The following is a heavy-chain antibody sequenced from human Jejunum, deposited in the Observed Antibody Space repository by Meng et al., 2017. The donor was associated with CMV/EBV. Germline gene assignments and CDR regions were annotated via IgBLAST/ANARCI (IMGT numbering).Heavy chain of an antibody. D-gene: IGHD3/OR15-3a*01. CDR2: INNSGST. J-gene: IGHJ2*01. CDR1: GASISSSSFY. CDR3: ARVWTESVTDTGGHFDL. V-gene: IGHV4-39*07. Sequence: QPTLQESGPGLVKPSETLSLICTVSGASISSSSFYWGWIRQPPGEGLEWIGNINNSGSTYYSPSLRSRLIISIDTSRNQFSLKMNSVTAADTAVYYCARVWTESVTDTGGHFDLWGRGTLVTVSS.